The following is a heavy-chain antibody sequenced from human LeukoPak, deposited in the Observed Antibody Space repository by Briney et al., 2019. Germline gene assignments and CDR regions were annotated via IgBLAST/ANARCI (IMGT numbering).Heavy chain of an antibody. D-gene: IGHD5-24*01. CDR2: ISESSSHT. CDR1: GFTFSGYS. Sequence: GGSLTLSCEAPGFTFSGYSMNWVRQAPGKGLEWVSYISESSSHTYNADSVKGRFTISRDNAKNSLYLQMNSLRVEDTGIYYCARDRAVKARIGGMDAWGQGTTVIVSS. V-gene: IGHV3-21*06. CDR3: ARDRAVKARIGGMDA. J-gene: IGHJ6*02.